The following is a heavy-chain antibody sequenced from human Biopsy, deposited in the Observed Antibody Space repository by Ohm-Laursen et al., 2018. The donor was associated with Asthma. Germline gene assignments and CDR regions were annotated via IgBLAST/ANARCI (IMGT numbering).Heavy chain of an antibody. Sequence: SETLSLTCAVSDASINSGGYLGEMVRQPPGKGPEFIAHFFFSGTTYYNPSLKSRVTISVDRAQRQFSLKVNSVTAADTAVYYCARMNTLIQAANYFSYAMDVWGQGTTVTVSS. CDR2: FFFSGTT. V-gene: IGHV4-30-2*01. CDR3: ARMNTLIQAANYFSYAMDV. D-gene: IGHD3-9*01. CDR1: DASINSGGYL. J-gene: IGHJ6*02.